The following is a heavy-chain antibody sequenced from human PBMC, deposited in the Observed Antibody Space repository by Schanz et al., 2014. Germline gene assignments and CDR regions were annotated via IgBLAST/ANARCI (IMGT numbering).Heavy chain of an antibody. Sequence: EVQLVESGGGLVRPGGSLRLSCAASGFTFSSYNMNWVRQTPGKGLEWISHISGTSSVIKYADSVKGRFTISRDNAKNSLYLQMNSLRDEDTAVYYCAREDTTFDYWGQGILVTVSS. D-gene: IGHD1-26*01. V-gene: IGHV3-48*02. J-gene: IGHJ4*02. CDR1: GFTFSSYN. CDR2: ISGTSSVI. CDR3: AREDTTFDY.